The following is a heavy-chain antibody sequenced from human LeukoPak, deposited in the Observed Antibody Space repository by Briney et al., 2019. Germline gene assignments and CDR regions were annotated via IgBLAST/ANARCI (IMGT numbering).Heavy chain of an antibody. CDR3: ARYYDSSGYYLDY. CDR1: GGSISSYY. Sequence: SETLSLTCTVSGGSISSYYWSWIRQPPGKGLEWIGYIYYSGSTNYNPSLKSRVTISVDTSKNQFSLKLSSVTAADTAVYYCARYYDSSGYYLDYWGQGSLVTVSS. D-gene: IGHD3-22*01. J-gene: IGHJ4*02. CDR2: IYYSGST. V-gene: IGHV4-59*01.